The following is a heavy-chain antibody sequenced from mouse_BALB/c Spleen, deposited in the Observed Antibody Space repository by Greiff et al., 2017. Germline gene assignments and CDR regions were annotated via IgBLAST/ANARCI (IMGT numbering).Heavy chain of an antibody. J-gene: IGHJ2*01. CDR3: ARLWNWDY. Sequence: QVQLKQSGAELAKPGASVKMSCKASGYTFTSYWMHWVKQRPGQGLEWIGYINPSTGYTEYNQKFKDKATLTADKSSSTAYMQLSSLTSEDSAVYYCARLWNWDYWGQGTTLTVAS. CDR1: GYTFTSYW. D-gene: IGHD4-1*01. V-gene: IGHV1-7*01. CDR2: INPSTGYT.